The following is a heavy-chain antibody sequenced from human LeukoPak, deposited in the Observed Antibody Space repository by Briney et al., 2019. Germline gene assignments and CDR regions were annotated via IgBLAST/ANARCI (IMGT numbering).Heavy chain of an antibody. Sequence: GGSLRLSCAASGFTFSTYAMSWVRQAPGKGLEWVSAISGGGGNTYCADSVRGRFTISRDNSKNTLYLHMSSLRAEDTAVYYCAKGRYDSTGYRYFDYWGQGTLDTVSS. J-gene: IGHJ4*02. CDR3: AKGRYDSTGYRYFDY. CDR2: ISGGGGNT. CDR1: GFTFSTYA. D-gene: IGHD3-22*01. V-gene: IGHV3-23*01.